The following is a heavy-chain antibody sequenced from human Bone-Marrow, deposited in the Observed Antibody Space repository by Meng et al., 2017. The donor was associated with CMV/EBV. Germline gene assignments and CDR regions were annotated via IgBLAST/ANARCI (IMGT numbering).Heavy chain of an antibody. V-gene: IGHV3-7*01. CDR1: GFNFSSYW. Sequence: GESLKIFCAASGFNFSSYWKSWVRQAPGKGLEWVANIKQDGSEKYYVDSVKGRFTISRDNAQNSLHLQMNSLRAEDTAMYYCARGGGWSSWGQGTLVTVSS. CDR2: IKQDGSEK. CDR3: ARGGGWSS. D-gene: IGHD6-19*01. J-gene: IGHJ5*02.